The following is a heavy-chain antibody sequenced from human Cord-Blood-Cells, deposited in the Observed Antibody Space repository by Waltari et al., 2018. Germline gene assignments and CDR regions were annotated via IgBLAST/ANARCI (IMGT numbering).Heavy chain of an antibody. V-gene: IGHV3-30*04. CDR3: ARVSSINAFDI. CDR1: GFTLSSYA. CDR2: ISYDGSNK. D-gene: IGHD2-21*01. Sequence: QVQLVESGGGVVQPGRSLRLSCAASGFTLSSYAMHWVRQAPGKGLEWVAVISYDGSNKYYADSVKGRFTISRDNSKNTLYLQMNSLRAEDTAVYYCARVSSINAFDIWGQGTMVTDSS. J-gene: IGHJ3*02.